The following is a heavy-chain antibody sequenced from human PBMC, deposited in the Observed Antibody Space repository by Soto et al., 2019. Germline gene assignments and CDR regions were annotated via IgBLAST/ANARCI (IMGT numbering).Heavy chain of an antibody. CDR3: ARDTGLYNDGMDV. D-gene: IGHD1-1*01. Sequence: EVLLLESGGGFVQPGGSLKLSCEASGFPFEDHAMHWVRQRPGGALEWGAGTRWQSVSEGYSDSVKGRFSLSRDNIHHSVHLQMNSLRPEDTALYYCARDTGLYNDGMDVWGQGTRVTVSS. V-gene: IGHV3-9*01. CDR2: TRWQSVSE. J-gene: IGHJ6*02. CDR1: GFPFEDHA.